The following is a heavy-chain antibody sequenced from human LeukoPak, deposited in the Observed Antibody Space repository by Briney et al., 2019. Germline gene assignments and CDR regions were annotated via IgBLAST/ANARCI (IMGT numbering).Heavy chain of an antibody. CDR3: ARLSGAPVRHPIYHFDY. CDR1: GYSISSGYY. Sequence: PSETLSLTCAVSGYSISSGYYWGWIRQSPGKGLEWIGNINHSGSTYKNPSLKSRVTISLDTSKNQFSLKLSSVTAADTAMYYCARLSGAPVRHPIYHFDYWGQGTLVAVSS. J-gene: IGHJ4*02. D-gene: IGHD2-2*02. CDR2: INHSGST. V-gene: IGHV4-38-2*01.